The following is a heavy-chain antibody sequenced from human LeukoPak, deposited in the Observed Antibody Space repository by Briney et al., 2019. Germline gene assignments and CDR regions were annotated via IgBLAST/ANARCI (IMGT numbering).Heavy chain of an antibody. Sequence: GGSLRLSCAASGFTFSSYGMHWVRQAPGKGLEWVAFIRYDGSNKYYADSVKGRFTISRDNSKNTLYLHVNSLRPEGTAVYYCVRDGGWYKRGLDYYYYMDVWGKGTTVTVSS. V-gene: IGHV3-30*02. CDR1: GFTFSSYG. CDR3: VRDGGWYKRGLDYYYYMDV. D-gene: IGHD6-19*01. J-gene: IGHJ6*03. CDR2: IRYDGSNK.